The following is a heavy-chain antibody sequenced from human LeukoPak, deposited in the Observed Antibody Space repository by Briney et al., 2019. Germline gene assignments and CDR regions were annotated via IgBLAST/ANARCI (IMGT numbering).Heavy chain of an antibody. CDR2: ISGSGGST. Sequence: QAGGSLRLSCTASGVTFSSYTMTWVRQAPGKGLEWASAISGSGGSTYYADSVKGRFTISRDNSKNTLYLQMNSLRAEDTAVYYCAKEGVWSGLMKYWYYYYGMDVWGQGTTVTVSS. CDR1: GVTFSSYT. CDR3: AKEGVWSGLMKYWYYYYGMDV. V-gene: IGHV3-23*01. D-gene: IGHD3-3*01. J-gene: IGHJ6*02.